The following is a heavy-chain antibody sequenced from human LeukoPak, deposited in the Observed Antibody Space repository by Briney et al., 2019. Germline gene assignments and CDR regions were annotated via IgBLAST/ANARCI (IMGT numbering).Heavy chain of an antibody. D-gene: IGHD6-6*01. V-gene: IGHV1-69*13. CDR2: IIPIFGTA. J-gene: IGHJ6*02. CDR1: GYTFTSYA. CDR3: ARLPLRSIAVGYYGMDV. Sequence: GASVKVSCKASGYTFTSYAISWVRQAPGQGLEWMGGIIPIFGTANYAQKFQGRVTITADESTSTAYMELSSLRSEDTAVYYCARLPLRSIAVGYYGMDVRGQGTTVTVSS.